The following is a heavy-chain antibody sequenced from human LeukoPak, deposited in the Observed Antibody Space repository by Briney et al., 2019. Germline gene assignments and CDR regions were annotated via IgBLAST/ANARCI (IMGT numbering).Heavy chain of an antibody. CDR3: TTDGQDYYGSGSYLRQYYFDY. J-gene: IGHJ4*02. D-gene: IGHD3-10*01. CDR2: IKSKTDGGTT. V-gene: IGHV3-15*01. CDR1: GFTFSNAW. Sequence: GGSLRLSCAASGFTFSNAWMSWVRQAPGKGLEWVGRIKSKTDGGTTDYAAPVKGRFTISRDDSKNTLYLQMNSLKTEDTAVYYCTTDGQDYYGSGSYLRQYYFDYWGQGTLVTVSS.